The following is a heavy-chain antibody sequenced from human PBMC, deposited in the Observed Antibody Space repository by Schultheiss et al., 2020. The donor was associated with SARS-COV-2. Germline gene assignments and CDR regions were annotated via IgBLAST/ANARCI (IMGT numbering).Heavy chain of an antibody. J-gene: IGHJ4*02. Sequence: SETLSLTCAVYGGSFSGYYWSWIRQPPGKGLEWIGRIYTSGSTNYNPSLKSRVTISVDTSKNQFSLKLSSVTAADTAVYYCAILWFGEMPFDYWGQGTLVTVSS. D-gene: IGHD3-10*01. CDR2: IYTSGST. CDR1: GGSFSGYY. V-gene: IGHV4-59*10. CDR3: AILWFGEMPFDY.